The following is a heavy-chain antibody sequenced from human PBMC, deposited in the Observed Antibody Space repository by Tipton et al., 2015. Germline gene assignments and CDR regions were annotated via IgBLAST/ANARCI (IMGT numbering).Heavy chain of an antibody. CDR2: IWYDGSNK. CDR3: ARRYYDSSGYFDY. CDR1: GFSFSDYD. V-gene: IGHV3-33*08. J-gene: IGHJ4*02. Sequence: SLRLSCAASGFSFSDYDMNWVRQAPGKGLEWVAVIWYDGSNKYYVDSVKGRFTISRDNAKNSLYLQMNSLRAEDTAVFYCARRYYDSSGYFDYWGQGTLVTVSS. D-gene: IGHD3-22*01.